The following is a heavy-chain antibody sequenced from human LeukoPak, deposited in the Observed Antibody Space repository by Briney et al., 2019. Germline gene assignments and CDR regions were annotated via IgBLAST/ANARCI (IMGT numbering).Heavy chain of an antibody. D-gene: IGHD6-13*01. CDR3: AHMRIAAAFFDY. CDR2: IYWDDDN. V-gene: IGHV2-5*02. CDR1: GYSISNGYYW. J-gene: IGHJ4*02. Sequence: TLSLTCTVSGYSISNGYYWGWIRQPPGKALEWLALIYWDDDNRYSPSLKSRLTITKDTSKNQVVLTMTNMDPVDTATYYCAHMRIAAAFFDYWGQGTLVTVSS.